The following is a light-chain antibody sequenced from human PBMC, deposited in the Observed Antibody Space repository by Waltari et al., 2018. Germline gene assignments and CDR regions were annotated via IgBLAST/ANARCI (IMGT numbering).Light chain of an antibody. CDR1: SSDVGGYNY. J-gene: IGLJ1*01. CDR2: DVS. Sequence: QSALTQPASVSGSPGQSITISCTGTSSDVGGYNYVSWYQQYPGKAPKVMIYDVSNRPSGVSNRFSGSKSGNTASLTISGLQAEDEADYYCSSYTSSSTEVFGSGTKVTVL. CDR3: SSYTSSSTEV. V-gene: IGLV2-14*03.